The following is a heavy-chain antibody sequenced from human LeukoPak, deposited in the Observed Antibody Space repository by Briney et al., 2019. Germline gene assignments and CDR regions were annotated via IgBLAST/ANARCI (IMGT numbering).Heavy chain of an antibody. D-gene: IGHD2-2*01. CDR2: IIPIFGTA. V-gene: IGHV1-69*13. CDR1: GGTFSSYA. CDR3: ARGLGYCSSTSCYVWSFDP. Sequence: GASVKVSCKASGGTFSSYAISWVRQAPGQGLEWMGGIIPIFGTANYAQKFQGRVTITADESTSTAYMELSSLRSEDTAVYYCARGLGYCSSTSCYVWSFDPWGQGTLVTVSS. J-gene: IGHJ5*02.